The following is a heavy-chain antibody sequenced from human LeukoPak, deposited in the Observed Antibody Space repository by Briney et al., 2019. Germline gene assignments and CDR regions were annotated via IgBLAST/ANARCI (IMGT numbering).Heavy chain of an antibody. CDR1: GFTFSSHA. J-gene: IGHJ4*02. Sequence: GGSLRLSCSASGFTFSSHAMHWVRQAPGKGLEYVSAISSNGGSTYYADSVKGRFTISRDNSKNTLYLQMSSLRAEDTAVYYCVKDGRMATITYNGLFDYWGQGTLVGVSS. D-gene: IGHD5-24*01. V-gene: IGHV3-64D*06. CDR3: VKDGRMATITYNGLFDY. CDR2: ISSNGGST.